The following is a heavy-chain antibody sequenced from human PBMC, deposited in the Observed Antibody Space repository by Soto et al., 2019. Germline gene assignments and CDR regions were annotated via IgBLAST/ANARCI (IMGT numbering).Heavy chain of an antibody. V-gene: IGHV5-10-1*01. D-gene: IGHD6-13*01. Sequence: GESLKISCKGSGYSFTSYWISWVRQMPGKGLEWMGRIDPSDSYTNYSPSFQGHVTISADKSISTAYLQWSSLKASDTAMYYRARHDLASYSRSPRDYSGMDVWGQGTTVTVSS. CDR1: GYSFTSYW. CDR2: IDPSDSYT. CDR3: ARHDLASYSRSPRDYSGMDV. J-gene: IGHJ6*02.